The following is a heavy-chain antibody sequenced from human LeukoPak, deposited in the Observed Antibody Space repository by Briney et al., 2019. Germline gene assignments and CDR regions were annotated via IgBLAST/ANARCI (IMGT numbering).Heavy chain of an antibody. CDR2: IRYDGSNK. CDR3: AKDKVWFGELLLYYFNY. D-gene: IGHD3-10*01. CDR1: GFTFSSYG. J-gene: IGHJ4*02. Sequence: PGGSLRLSCAASGFTFSSYGMHWVRQAPGKGLEWVAFIRYDGSNKYYADSVKGRFTISRDNSKNTLYLQMNSLRAEDTAVYYCAKDKVWFGELLLYYFNYWGQGTLVTVSS. V-gene: IGHV3-30*02.